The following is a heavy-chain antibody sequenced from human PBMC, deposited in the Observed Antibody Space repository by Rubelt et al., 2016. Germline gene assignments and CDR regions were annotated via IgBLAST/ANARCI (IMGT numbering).Heavy chain of an antibody. D-gene: IGHD1-26*01. V-gene: IGHV3-21*01. J-gene: IGHJ4*02. Sequence: SYSMNWVRQAPGKGLEWVSSISSSSSYIYYADSVKGRFTISRDNAKNALYLQMNSLRAEDTAVYYCARVGELLDYWGQGTLVTVSS. CDR2: ISSSSSYI. CDR1: SYS. CDR3: ARVGELLDY.